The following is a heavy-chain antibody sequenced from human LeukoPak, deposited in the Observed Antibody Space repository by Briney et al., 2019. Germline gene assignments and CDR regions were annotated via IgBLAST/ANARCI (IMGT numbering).Heavy chain of an antibody. V-gene: IGHV3-21*01. Sequence: NPGGSLRLSCAASGFTFSAYSMNWVRQAPGKGLEWVSSISSSSSYIYYADSLKGRFTISRDNAKSSLYLQMNSLRAEDTAVYYCARDWEPRGSYYFDYWGQGTLVTVSS. CDR3: ARDWEPRGSYYFDY. CDR2: ISSSSSYI. D-gene: IGHD1-26*01. CDR1: GFTFSAYS. J-gene: IGHJ4*02.